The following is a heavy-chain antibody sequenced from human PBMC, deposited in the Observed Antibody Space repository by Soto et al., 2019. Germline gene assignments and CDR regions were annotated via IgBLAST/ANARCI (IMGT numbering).Heavy chain of an antibody. CDR2: IWYDGSNK. D-gene: IGHD2-15*01. V-gene: IGHV3-33*01. CDR1: GFTFSSYG. Sequence: GSLRLSCAASGFTFSSYGMHWVRQAPGKGLEWVAVIWYDGSNKYYADSVKGRFTISRDNSKNTLYLQMNSLRAEDTAVYYCARAGYSNGGNWFAPWGQGTLVTVSS. CDR3: ARAGYSNGGNWFAP. J-gene: IGHJ5*02.